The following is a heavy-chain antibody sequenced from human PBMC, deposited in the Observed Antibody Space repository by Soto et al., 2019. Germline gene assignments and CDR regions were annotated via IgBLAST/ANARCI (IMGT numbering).Heavy chain of an antibody. V-gene: IGHV4-34*01. CDR2: INHSGST. CDR1: GGSFSGYY. D-gene: IGHD6-6*01. CDR3: ARDSRYSSWSHGRYNWFDP. Sequence: PSETLSLTCAVYGGSFSGYYWSWIRQPPGKGLEWIGEINHSGSTNYNPSLKSRVTISVDTSKNQFSLKLSSVTAADTAVYYCARDSRYSSWSHGRYNWFDPWGQGTLVTVSS. J-gene: IGHJ5*02.